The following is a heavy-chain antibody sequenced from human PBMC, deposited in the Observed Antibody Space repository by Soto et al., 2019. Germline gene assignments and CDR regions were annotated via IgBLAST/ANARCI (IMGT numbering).Heavy chain of an antibody. CDR1: GGSISSGDYY. D-gene: IGHD4-17*01. V-gene: IGHV4-30-4*01. CDR2: IYYSGST. Sequence: QVQLQESGPGLVKPSQTLSLTCTVSGGSISSGDYYWSWIRQPPGKGLEWIGYIYYSGSTYYNPYLKSRVTLSVDSSKNPFSLKLSSVTAADTAVYYCARDRDYGDYVGAFDIWGQGTMVTVSS. J-gene: IGHJ3*02. CDR3: ARDRDYGDYVGAFDI.